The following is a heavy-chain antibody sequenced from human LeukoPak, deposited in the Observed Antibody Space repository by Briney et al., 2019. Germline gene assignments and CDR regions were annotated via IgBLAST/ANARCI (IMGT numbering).Heavy chain of an antibody. CDR2: INPSGGST. V-gene: IGHV1-46*01. CDR3: ARNGRVRRVVKDLFEY. CDR1: GYTFTSYY. J-gene: IGHJ4*02. Sequence: AASVKVSCKASGYTFTSYYMHWVRQAPGQGLEWMGIINPSGGSTSYAQKFQGRVTMTRDMSTSTAYMDLRNLRTDDTAMYYCARNGRVRRVVKDLFEYWGQGTLVAVSS. D-gene: IGHD3-10*01.